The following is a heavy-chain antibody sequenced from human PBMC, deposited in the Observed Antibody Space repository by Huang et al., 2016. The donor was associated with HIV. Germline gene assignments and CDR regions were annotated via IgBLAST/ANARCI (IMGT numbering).Heavy chain of an antibody. J-gene: IGHJ4*02. CDR1: GFTFSSYW. V-gene: IGHV3-74*01. CDR2: INSDGSSS. Sequence: EVQLVESGGGLVQPGGSLRLSCAAFGFTFSSYWMHWVRQAPGKGLVWVSRINSDGSSSGYAYSVKGRFTIYRDNAKNTLYLQMNSLRAEDTAVYYCVRDPRIQSWLNYFDYWGQGTLVSVSS. CDR3: VRDPRIQSWLNYFDY. D-gene: IGHD3-22*01.